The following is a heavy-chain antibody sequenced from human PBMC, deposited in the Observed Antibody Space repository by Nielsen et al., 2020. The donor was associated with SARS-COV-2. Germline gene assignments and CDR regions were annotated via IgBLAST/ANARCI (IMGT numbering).Heavy chain of an antibody. Sequence: SETLSLTCAVYGGSFSGYYWSWIRQPPGKGLEWIGEINHSGSTNYNPSLKSRVTISVDTSKNQFSLKLSSVTAADTAVYYCARTQYCSGGSCYFDYYYYYMDVWGKGTTVTVSS. CDR3: ARTQYCSGGSCYFDYYYYYMDV. CDR2: INHSGST. CDR1: GGSFSGYY. J-gene: IGHJ6*03. D-gene: IGHD2-15*01. V-gene: IGHV4-34*01.